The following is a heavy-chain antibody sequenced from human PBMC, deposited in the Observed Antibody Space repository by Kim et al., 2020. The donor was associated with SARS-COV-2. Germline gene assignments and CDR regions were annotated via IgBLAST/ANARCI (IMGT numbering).Heavy chain of an antibody. D-gene: IGHD1-26*01. CDR1: GFTFSNYG. Sequence: GGSLRLSCAASGFTFSNYGMTWIRQAPGKGLDWVSIVTSGGTTFYADSVKGRCTISRDNSKNTLYLQVNSLRADDTAVYYCAKSRGSGSDYGFDYWGQGTLVTVSS. CDR2: VTSGGTT. V-gene: IGHV3-23*01. CDR3: AKSRGSGSDYGFDY. J-gene: IGHJ4*02.